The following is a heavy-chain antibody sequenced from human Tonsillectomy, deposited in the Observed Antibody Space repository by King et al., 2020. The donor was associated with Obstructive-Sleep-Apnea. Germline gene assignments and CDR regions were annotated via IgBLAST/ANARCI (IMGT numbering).Heavy chain of an antibody. CDR3: ARDISSGYDC. CDR2: INPKSGGT. V-gene: IGHV1-2*04. J-gene: IGHJ4*02. CDR1: GYTFTGYY. Sequence: QLVQSGAEVKKPGASVKVSCKASGYTFTGYYIHWVRQAPGQGLELMGWINPKSGGTNYAQNFQGWVTMTRDTSISTAYMELRSLRSDDTAVYFCARDISSGYDCGGQGTPATASS. D-gene: IGHD3-22*01.